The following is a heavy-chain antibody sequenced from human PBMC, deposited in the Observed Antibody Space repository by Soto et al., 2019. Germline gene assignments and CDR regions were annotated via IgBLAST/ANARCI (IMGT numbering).Heavy chain of an antibody. CDR2: IRSKAYGGTT. CDR1: GFTFGDYA. Sequence: PXGALRLSFAASGFTFGDYAMSWVRQAPGKGLERVGFIRSKAYGGTTEYDASVKGRFTISRDDSKSIAYLQMNSLKTEDTAVYYCTRVHYSNYGIWAYYYYGMDVWGQGTTVTVSS. D-gene: IGHD4-4*01. J-gene: IGHJ6*02. CDR3: TRVHYSNYGIWAYYYYGMDV. V-gene: IGHV3-49*04.